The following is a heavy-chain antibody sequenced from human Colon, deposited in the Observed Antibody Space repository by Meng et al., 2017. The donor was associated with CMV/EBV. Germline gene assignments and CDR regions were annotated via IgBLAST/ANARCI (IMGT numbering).Heavy chain of an antibody. CDR3: VRGRVVGGG. CDR2: VNTKSGNT. CDR1: GYDFFTYD. D-gene: IGHD2-21*01. J-gene: IGHJ4*02. Sequence: SVKVSCKASGYDFFTYDIHWVRQATGQGPEWMGWVNTKSGNTKFAQRFQGRVTMTRNTAITTAYMELSSLTSADTAVYYCVRGRVVGGGWGQGTLVTVSS. V-gene: IGHV1-8*01.